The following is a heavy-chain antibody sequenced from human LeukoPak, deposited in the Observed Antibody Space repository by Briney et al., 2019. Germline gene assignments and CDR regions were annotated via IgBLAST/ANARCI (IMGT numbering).Heavy chain of an antibody. D-gene: IGHD3-22*01. CDR3: AKARLLTYYYDSSGYLFDY. CDR2: ISGSGGST. Sequence: GGSLRLSCAASGFTFSSYAMSWVRQAPGKVLEWVSAISGSGGSTYYADSVKGRFTISRDNSKNTLYLQMNSLRAEDTAVYYCAKARLLTYYYDSSGYLFDYWGQGTLVTVSS. CDR1: GFTFSSYA. V-gene: IGHV3-23*01. J-gene: IGHJ4*02.